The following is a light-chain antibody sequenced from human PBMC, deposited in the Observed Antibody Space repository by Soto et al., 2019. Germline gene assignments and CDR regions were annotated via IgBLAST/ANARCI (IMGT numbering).Light chain of an antibody. CDR2: AAS. CDR1: QAVSTW. J-gene: IGKJ4*01. Sequence: DIQMTPSPSFVSASVADRVTITCRASQAVSTWLAWYQQKPGDAPKLLIYAASTLQSGVPSRFSGSGSGTDFTLTIRNLQPEDFATYYCQQSNSFPRTFGGGTKVDIK. V-gene: IGKV1-12*01. CDR3: QQSNSFPRT.